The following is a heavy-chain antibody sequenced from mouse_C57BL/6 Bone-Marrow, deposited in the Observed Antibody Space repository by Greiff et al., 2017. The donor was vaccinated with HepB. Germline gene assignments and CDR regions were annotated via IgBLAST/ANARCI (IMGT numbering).Heavy chain of an antibody. CDR2: IYPGSGNT. CDR1: GYTFTDYY. J-gene: IGHJ2*01. Sequence: QVTLKESGAELVRPGASVKLSCKASGYTFTDYYINWVKQRPGQGLEWIARIYPGSGNTYYNEKFKGKATLTAEKSSSTAYMQLSSLTSEDSAVYFGARPNYYGSRPLDYGGQGTTLTVSS. CDR3: ARPNYYGSRPLDY. V-gene: IGHV1-76*01. D-gene: IGHD1-1*01.